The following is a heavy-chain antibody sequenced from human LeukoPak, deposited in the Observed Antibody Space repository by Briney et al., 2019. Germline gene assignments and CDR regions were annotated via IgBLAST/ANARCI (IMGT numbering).Heavy chain of an antibody. D-gene: IGHD2-21*02. Sequence: GTSVKVSCKASGFTFTNSAMQWVRQARGQRLEWIGWIVVGSGNTNYAQKFQERVTITRDMSTSTAYMELSSLRSEDTAAYYCAADLRGYCDGDCLDYWGQGTLVTVSS. CDR1: GFTFTNSA. CDR2: IVVGSGNT. V-gene: IGHV1-58*02. CDR3: AADLRGYCDGDCLDY. J-gene: IGHJ4*02.